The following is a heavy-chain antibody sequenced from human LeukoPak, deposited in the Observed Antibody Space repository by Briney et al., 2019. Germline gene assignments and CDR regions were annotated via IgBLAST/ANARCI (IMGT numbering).Heavy chain of an antibody. CDR3: ARASYDSSGVSDGAFDI. V-gene: IGHV1-69*05. J-gene: IGHJ3*02. D-gene: IGHD3-22*01. CDR2: IIPIFGTA. Sequence: SVKVSCKASAGTFSSYAISLVRQAPAPGLEWMGRIIPIFGTANYAQKFHARVTITTDGSTSKAYICPGSLNSEDTAVYYCARASYDSSGVSDGAFDIWGQGTMVTVSS. CDR1: AGTFSSYA.